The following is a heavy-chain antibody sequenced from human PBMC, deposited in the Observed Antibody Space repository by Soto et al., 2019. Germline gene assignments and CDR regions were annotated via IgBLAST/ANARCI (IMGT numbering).Heavy chain of an antibody. Sequence: KPSETLSLTCAVYGGSFSGYYWSWIRQPPGKGLEWIGEINHSGSTNYNPSLKSRVTISVDTSKNQFSLKLSSVTAADTAVYYCARGIRFYDFWSGYKTPHREGWFDPWAREPWSPSPQ. CDR1: GGSFSGYY. V-gene: IGHV4-34*01. J-gene: IGHJ5*02. D-gene: IGHD3-3*01. CDR2: INHSGST. CDR3: ARGIRFYDFWSGYKTPHREGWFDP.